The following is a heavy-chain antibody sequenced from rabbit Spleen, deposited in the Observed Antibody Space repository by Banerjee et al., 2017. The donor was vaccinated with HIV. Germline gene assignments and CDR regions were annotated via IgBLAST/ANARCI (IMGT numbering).Heavy chain of an antibody. J-gene: IGHJ3*01. CDR3: ARDDSGSIHRLDL. Sequence: LEESGGGLVKPGGTLTLTCTVSGFSFSSNWICWVRQAPGKGLEWIACIYGASGDWSAYANWARGRFTISKTSSTTVTLHLTSLTAADTATYFCARDDSGSIHRLDLWGQGTLVTVS. CDR1: GFSFSSNW. CDR2: IYGASGDWS. D-gene: IGHD4-2*01. V-gene: IGHV1S45*01.